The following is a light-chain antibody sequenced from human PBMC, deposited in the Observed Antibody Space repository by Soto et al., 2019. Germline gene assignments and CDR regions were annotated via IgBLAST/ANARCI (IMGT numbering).Light chain of an antibody. V-gene: IGKV3-20*01. CDR3: QHYGGSLLT. J-gene: IGKJ4*01. CDR1: QSIRSSY. Sequence: EIVLTQSPGTLSLSPGERATLSCRTSQSIRSSYLAWYQQKPGQAPRLLMYGASTRDTGFPDRFSGSGSGTDFTLTISRLEPEDFAIYYCQHYGGSLLTFGGGTKVEIK. CDR2: GAS.